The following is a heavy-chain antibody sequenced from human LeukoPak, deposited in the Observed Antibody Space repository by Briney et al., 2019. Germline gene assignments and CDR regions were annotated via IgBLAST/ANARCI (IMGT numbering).Heavy chain of an antibody. J-gene: IGHJ4*02. D-gene: IGHD6-6*01. CDR3: ARGSIAARPFSETNFDY. CDR2: MNPNSGNT. CDR1: GYTFTNYD. V-gene: IGHV1-8*01. Sequence: ASVKVSCKASGYTFTNYDINWVRQATGQGLEWMGWMNPNSGNTGYAQKFQGRVSLTRNTSINTVYMELSSLRSEDTAVYYCARGSIAARPFSETNFDYWGQGTLVTVSS.